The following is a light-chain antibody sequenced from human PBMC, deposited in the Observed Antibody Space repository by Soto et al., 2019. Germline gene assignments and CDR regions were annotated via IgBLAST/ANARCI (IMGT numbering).Light chain of an antibody. CDR1: QSVSSSY. CDR2: GAS. V-gene: IGKV3D-20*02. CDR3: QDRGNWPLCT. Sequence: EIVLTQSPGTLSLSPGDRATLSCRTSQSVSSSYLAWYQQKPGQAPRLLIYGASRRATGIPDRFSGSGSGTDFTPTISRLEPEDFAVYYCQDRGNWPLCTFGGGTKVELK. J-gene: IGKJ4*01.